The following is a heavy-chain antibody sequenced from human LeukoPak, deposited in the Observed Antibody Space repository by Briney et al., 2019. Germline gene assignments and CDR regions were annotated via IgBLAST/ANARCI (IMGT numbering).Heavy chain of an antibody. CDR1: GFTFSDYY. V-gene: IGHV3-11*04. J-gene: IGHJ4*02. D-gene: IGHD6-13*01. CDR3: ARVTLIAAAAYFDY. CDR2: ISSSGSTI. Sequence: GGSLRLPCAASGFTFSDYYMSWIRQAPGKGLEWVSYISSSGSTIYYADSVKGRFTISRDNAKNSLYLQMNSLRAEDTAVYYCARVTLIAAAAYFDYWGQGTLVTVSS.